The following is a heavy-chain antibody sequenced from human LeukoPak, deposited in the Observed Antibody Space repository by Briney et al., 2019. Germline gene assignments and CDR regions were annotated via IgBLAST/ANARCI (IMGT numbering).Heavy chain of an antibody. Sequence: SVKVSCKVSGGTFSSYAISWVRQAPGQGLEWMGRIIPILGIANYAQKFQGRVTITADKSTSTAYMELSSLRSEDTAVYYCARDQGYYDSSGYYQGYGMDVWGQGTTVTVSS. CDR1: GGTFSSYA. J-gene: IGHJ6*02. CDR2: IIPILGIA. V-gene: IGHV1-69*04. CDR3: ARDQGYYDSSGYYQGYGMDV. D-gene: IGHD3-22*01.